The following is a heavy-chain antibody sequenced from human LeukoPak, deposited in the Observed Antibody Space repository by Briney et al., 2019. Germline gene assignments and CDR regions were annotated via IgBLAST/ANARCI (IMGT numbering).Heavy chain of an antibody. Sequence: GGSLRLSCAASGFIFSSYAMSWVRQAPGKGLEWVSAISGSGGGTYYADSVKGRFTISRDNSKNTLYLQMNSLRAEDTAAYYCAKVGYSSGWLEDYFDYWGQGTLVTVSS. CDR3: AKVGYSSGWLEDYFDY. CDR1: GFIFSSYA. D-gene: IGHD6-19*01. J-gene: IGHJ4*02. V-gene: IGHV3-23*01. CDR2: ISGSGGGT.